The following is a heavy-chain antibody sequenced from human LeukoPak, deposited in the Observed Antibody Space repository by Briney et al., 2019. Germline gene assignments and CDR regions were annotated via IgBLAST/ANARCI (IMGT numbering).Heavy chain of an antibody. CDR1: GCTFSSYA. CDR3: ARDSTGATPFDY. J-gene: IGHJ4*02. V-gene: IGHV3-23*01. D-gene: IGHD1-26*01. CDR2: ISGSGGST. Sequence: GGSLRLSCAASGCTFSSYAMSWVRQAPGKGLEWVSAISGSGGSTYYADSVKGRFTISRDNAKNSLYLQMNSLRAEDTAVYYCARDSTGATPFDYWGQGTLVTVSS.